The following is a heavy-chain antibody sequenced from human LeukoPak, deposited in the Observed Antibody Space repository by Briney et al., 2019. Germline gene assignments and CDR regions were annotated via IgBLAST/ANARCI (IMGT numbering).Heavy chain of an antibody. D-gene: IGHD4-17*01. CDR1: GGSFSGYY. J-gene: IGHJ5*02. CDR2: INHSGST. Sequence: SSETLSLTCAVYGGSFSGYYWSWIRQPPGKGLEWIGEINHSGSTNYNPSPKSRVTISVDTSKNQFSLKLSSVTAADTAVYYCARSPPAPTANWFDPWGQGTLVTVSS. CDR3: ARSPPAPTANWFDP. V-gene: IGHV4-34*01.